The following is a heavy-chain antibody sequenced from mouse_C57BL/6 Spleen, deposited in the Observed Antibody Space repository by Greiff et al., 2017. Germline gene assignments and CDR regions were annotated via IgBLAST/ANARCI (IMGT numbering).Heavy chain of an antibody. CDR3: ARHYYGSVYYYAMDY. Sequence: VKLVESGPGLVAPSPSLSITCTVSGFSLTSYGVDWVRQSPGKGLEWLGVIWGVGSTNYNSALKSRLSISKDNSKSQVFLKMNSLQTDDTAMYYCARHYYGSVYYYAMDYWGQGTSVTVSS. J-gene: IGHJ4*01. V-gene: IGHV2-6*01. CDR1: GFSLTSYG. CDR2: IWGVGST. D-gene: IGHD1-1*01.